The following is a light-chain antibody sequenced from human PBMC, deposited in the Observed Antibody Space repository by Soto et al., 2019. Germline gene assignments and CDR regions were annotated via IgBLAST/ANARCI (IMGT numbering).Light chain of an antibody. V-gene: IGLV2-14*01. CDR2: DVS. CDR1: SSDVGGYNY. CDR3: SSYTGRNTPVV. Sequence: QSVLTQPASVSGSPGQSITISCTGTSSDVGGYNYVSWYQQHPGKAPNLIIFDVSNRPSGVSNRFSGSKSGNSASLTISGLQAEDEADYYCSSYTGRNTPVVFGGGTTVTVL. J-gene: IGLJ2*01.